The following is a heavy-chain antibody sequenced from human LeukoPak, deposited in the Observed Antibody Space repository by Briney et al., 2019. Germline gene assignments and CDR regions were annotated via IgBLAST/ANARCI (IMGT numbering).Heavy chain of an antibody. CDR2: IRYDGSNK. D-gene: IGHD3-10*01. Sequence: GGSLRLSCAASGFTFSSYGMHWVRQAPGKGLEWVAFIRYDGSNKYYADSVKGRFTISRDNSKNTLYLQMNSLRAEDTAVYYCASLRVRGVPYYYYMDVWGKGTTVTISS. CDR3: ASLRVRGVPYYYYMDV. CDR1: GFTFSSYG. V-gene: IGHV3-30*02. J-gene: IGHJ6*03.